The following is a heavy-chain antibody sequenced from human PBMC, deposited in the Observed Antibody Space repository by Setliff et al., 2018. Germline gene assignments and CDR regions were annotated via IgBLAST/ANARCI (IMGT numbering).Heavy chain of an antibody. J-gene: IGHJ3*02. CDR2: IYHKGRT. Sequence: ETLSLTCTVSGGSINSMSYYWGWIRQPPGKGLEWIATIYHKGRTYYNPSLDSRVTISLDTSKNHFSLRLSSVTAADTAVYYCASPRRDDLDSPFDAFDIWGQGTKVTVSS. CDR3: ASPRRDDLDSPFDAFDI. V-gene: IGHV4-39*02. CDR1: GGSINSMSYY. D-gene: IGHD3-3*01.